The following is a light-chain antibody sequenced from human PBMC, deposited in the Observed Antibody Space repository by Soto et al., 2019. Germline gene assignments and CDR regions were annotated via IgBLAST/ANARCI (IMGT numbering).Light chain of an antibody. CDR3: QQLNNFRFT. J-gene: IGKJ2*01. Sequence: IQLTQSPSSLSASVGDRVTITCRASQGINKFLAWYQQRPGKAPQLLVYGASTLQSGVPSRFSGSGSGTDFTLTISSLQPEDVATYYCQQLNNFRFTFGQGTKLDIK. CDR1: QGINKF. V-gene: IGKV1-9*01. CDR2: GAS.